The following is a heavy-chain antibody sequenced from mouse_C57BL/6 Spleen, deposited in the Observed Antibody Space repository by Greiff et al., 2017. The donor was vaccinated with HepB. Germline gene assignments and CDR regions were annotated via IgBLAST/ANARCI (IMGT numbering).Heavy chain of an antibody. J-gene: IGHJ4*01. CDR2: IYPGDGDT. Sequence: QVQLKQSGAELVKPGASVKISCKASGYAFSSYWMNWVKQRPGKGLEWIGQIYPGDGDTNYNGKFKGKATLTADKSSSTAYMQLSSLTSEDSAVYFCARWLSLANWDAMDYWGQGTSVTVSS. CDR3: ARWLSLANWDAMDY. CDR1: GYAFSSYW. D-gene: IGHD4-1*01. V-gene: IGHV1-80*01.